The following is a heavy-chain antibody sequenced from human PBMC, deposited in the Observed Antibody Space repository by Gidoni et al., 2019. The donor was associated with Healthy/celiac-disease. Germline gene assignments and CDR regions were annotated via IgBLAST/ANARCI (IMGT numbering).Heavy chain of an antibody. Sequence: QVQLQASGPGLVKPSETLSLPCTVSGGSISSYYWSWSRQPPGKGLEWSGYIDDSGSTNYNPALKSRVTISVDTSKNQFSLKLSSVTAADTAVYYCARDRGDGYSPIVYWGQGTLVTVSS. V-gene: IGHV4-59*01. CDR3: ARDRGDGYSPIVY. CDR1: GGSISSYY. CDR2: IDDSGST. J-gene: IGHJ4*02. D-gene: IGHD2-15*01.